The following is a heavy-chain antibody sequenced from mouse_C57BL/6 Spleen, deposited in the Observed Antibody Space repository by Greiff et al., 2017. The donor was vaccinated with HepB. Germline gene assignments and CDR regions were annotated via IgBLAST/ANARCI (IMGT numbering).Heavy chain of an antibody. V-gene: IGHV3-6*01. CDR2: ISYDGSN. Sequence: EVKLVESGPGLVKPSQSLSLTCSVTGYSITSGYYWNWIRQFPGNKLEWMGYISYDGSNNYNPSLKNRISITRDTSKNQFFLKLNSVTTEDTATYYCASYYVFYAMDYWGQGTSVTVSS. J-gene: IGHJ4*01. CDR3: ASYYVFYAMDY. CDR1: GYSITSGYY. D-gene: IGHD1-1*01.